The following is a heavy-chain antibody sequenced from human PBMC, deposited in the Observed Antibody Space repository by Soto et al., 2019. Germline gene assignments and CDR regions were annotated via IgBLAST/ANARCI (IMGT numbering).Heavy chain of an antibody. CDR2: IYYSGST. CDR1: GGSVSSGSYY. Sequence: PSETLSLTCTVSGGSVSSGSYYWSWIRQPPGKGLEWIGYIYYSGSTNYNPSLKSRVTISVDTSKNQFSLKLSSVTAADTAVYYCARDSANIVVVPAAMGYYYYGMEVWGQGTTVTVSS. D-gene: IGHD2-2*01. J-gene: IGHJ6*02. CDR3: ARDSANIVVVPAAMGYYYYGMEV. V-gene: IGHV4-61*01.